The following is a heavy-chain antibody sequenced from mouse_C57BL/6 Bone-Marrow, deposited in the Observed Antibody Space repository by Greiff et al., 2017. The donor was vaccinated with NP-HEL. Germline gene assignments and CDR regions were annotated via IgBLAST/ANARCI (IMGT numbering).Heavy chain of an antibody. CDR2: ISSGGSYT. CDR1: GFTFSSYG. V-gene: IGHV5-6*02. J-gene: IGHJ2*01. CDR3: ARHDYYGSHFDY. D-gene: IGHD1-1*01. Sequence: DVKLVESGGDLVKPGGSLKLSCAASGFTFSSYGMSWVRQTPDKRLEWVATISSGGSYTYYLDSVKGRFTISRDNAKNTLYLQMSSLKSEDTAMYYCARHDYYGSHFDYWGQGTTLTVSS.